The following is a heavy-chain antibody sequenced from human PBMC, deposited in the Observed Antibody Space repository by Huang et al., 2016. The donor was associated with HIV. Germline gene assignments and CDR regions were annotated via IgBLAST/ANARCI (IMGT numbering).Heavy chain of an antibody. J-gene: IGHJ4*02. CDR1: GVSVTRSPWY. V-gene: IGHV4-39*01. CDR2: INYDGST. Sequence: QPRLQESGPGLVKPSEILSLTCTVSGVSVTRSPWYWVWVRQSPGKGLEWIASINYDGSTYYKSSLKSRLTKSLDTSKNQFSLKLTSVTAADTAVYFCARDIAIFGEPLDSWGQGTAVTVSS. CDR3: ARDIAIFGEPLDS. D-gene: IGHD3-3*01.